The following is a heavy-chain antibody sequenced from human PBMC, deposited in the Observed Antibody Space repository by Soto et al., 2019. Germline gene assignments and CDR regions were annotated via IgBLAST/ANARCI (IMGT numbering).Heavy chain of an antibody. CDR2: IYSSGST. CDR3: AREGGPSSWNNNWFDP. V-gene: IGHV4-31*03. Sequence: QVQLQESGPGLVKPSQTLSLTCTVSGGSISSGGYYWSWIRQHPGKGLEWIGYIYSSGSTYYNPSLESRVTISVDTSKNQFSLKLSSVTAADTAVYYCAREGGPSSWNNNWFDPWGQGTLVTVSS. D-gene: IGHD6-13*01. CDR1: GGSISSGGYY. J-gene: IGHJ5*02.